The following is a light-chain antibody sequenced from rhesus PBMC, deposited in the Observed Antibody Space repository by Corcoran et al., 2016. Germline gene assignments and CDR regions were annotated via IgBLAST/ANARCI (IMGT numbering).Light chain of an antibody. CDR3: QQHNSNPRT. J-gene: IGKJ1*01. CDR1: QGISNW. CDR2: AAS. V-gene: IGKV1-33*02. Sequence: DIQMTQSPSSLSASVGDRVTITCQASQGISNWLAWYQQKPGKTPKLLIYAASSLQSGVPSRLSGSVSGTEFTLTISSLQPEDCATYYCQQHNSNPRTFVQGTKVKIK.